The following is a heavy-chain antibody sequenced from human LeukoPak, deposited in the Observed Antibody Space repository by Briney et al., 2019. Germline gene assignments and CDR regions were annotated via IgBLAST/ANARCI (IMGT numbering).Heavy chain of an antibody. D-gene: IGHD5-12*01. J-gene: IGHJ4*02. V-gene: IGHV3-23*01. CDR2: ISKSSTYI. CDR3: AKFLSGYGPREGSDY. CDR1: GFTFRSYT. Sequence: GGSLRLSCAASGFTFRSYTMNWVRQAPGKGLEWVSAISKSSTYIHYADSVKGRFTISRDNSKNTLYLQMNSLRAEDTAVYYCAKFLSGYGPREGSDYWGQGTLVTVSS.